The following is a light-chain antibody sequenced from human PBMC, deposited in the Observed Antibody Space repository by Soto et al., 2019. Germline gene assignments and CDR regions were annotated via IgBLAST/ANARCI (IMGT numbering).Light chain of an antibody. CDR1: QSISSW. CDR2: DDS. Sequence: DIQMTQSPSTLSASVGDRVTITCRASQSISSWLAWYQQKPGKAPKLLIYDDSSLESGIPSRFTGSGSGTEFTRTISSLQPDDFATSYCHQYNSYPYTFGQRTKLEIK. J-gene: IGKJ2*01. V-gene: IGKV1-5*01. CDR3: HQYNSYPYT.